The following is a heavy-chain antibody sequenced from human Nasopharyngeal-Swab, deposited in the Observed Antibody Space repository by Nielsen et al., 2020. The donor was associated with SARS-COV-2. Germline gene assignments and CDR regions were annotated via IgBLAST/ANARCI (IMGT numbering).Heavy chain of an antibody. CDR3: ARDPGYGDYEIY. D-gene: IGHD4-17*01. Sequence: GGSLRLSCAASGFTFSSYAMHWVRQAPGKGLERVAVISYDGSNKYYADSVKGRFTISRDNSKNTLYLQMNSLRAEDTAVYYCARDPGYGDYEIYWGQGTLVTVSS. V-gene: IGHV3-30*04. J-gene: IGHJ4*02. CDR2: ISYDGSNK. CDR1: GFTFSSYA.